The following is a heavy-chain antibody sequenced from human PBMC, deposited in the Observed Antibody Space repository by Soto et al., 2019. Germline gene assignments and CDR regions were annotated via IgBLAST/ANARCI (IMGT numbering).Heavy chain of an antibody. Sequence: EAQLVQSGGGLVQPGGSMRLSCAASAFIFSNYWMHWVRQAPGKGLVWVSSIKPDGSLTPYANSVKGRFTISRDKAQNTVYLQMNSLRAEDTAIYYCARDEGVPIVRGFDKWGQGILVAVSS. J-gene: IGHJ4*02. CDR2: IKPDGSLT. CDR3: ARDEGVPIVRGFDK. D-gene: IGHD3-10*01. V-gene: IGHV3-74*03. CDR1: AFIFSNYW.